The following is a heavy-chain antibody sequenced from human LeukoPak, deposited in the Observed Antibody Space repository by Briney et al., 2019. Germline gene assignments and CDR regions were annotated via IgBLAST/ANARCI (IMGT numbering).Heavy chain of an antibody. D-gene: IGHD6-19*01. V-gene: IGHV1-46*01. Sequence: GASVKVSCKAFGYTFTSNYMHWVRQAPGQGPEWMGVISPSGGSTTYAQKFQGRVTMTRDMSTSTVYMELSSLRSEDTAVYYCARGKVSGWYYYYMDVWGKGTTVTVSS. CDR3: ARGKVSGWYYYYMDV. CDR2: ISPSGGST. J-gene: IGHJ6*03. CDR1: GYTFTSNY.